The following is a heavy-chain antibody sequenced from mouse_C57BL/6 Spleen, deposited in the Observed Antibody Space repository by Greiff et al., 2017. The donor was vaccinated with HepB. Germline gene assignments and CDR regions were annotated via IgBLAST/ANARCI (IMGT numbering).Heavy chain of an antibody. V-gene: IGHV5-17*01. CDR2: ISSGSSTI. CDR1: GFTFSDYG. J-gene: IGHJ4*01. D-gene: IGHD1-1*01. CDR3: ARDYYGSSYDAMDD. Sequence: EVQRVESGGGLVKPGGSLKLSCAASGFTFSDYGMHWVRQAPEKGLEWVAYISSGSSTIYYADTVKGRFTISRDNAKNTLFLQMTSLRSEDTAMYYGARDYYGSSYDAMDDWGQGTSVTVSS.